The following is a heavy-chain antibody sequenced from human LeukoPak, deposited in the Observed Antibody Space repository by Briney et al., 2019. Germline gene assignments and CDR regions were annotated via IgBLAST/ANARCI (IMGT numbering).Heavy chain of an antibody. CDR2: IYYSGST. J-gene: IGHJ3*02. V-gene: IGHV4-59*01. Sequence: SETLSLTCTVSGGSISRYYWSWIRQPPGKGLQWIGYIYYSGSTNYNPSLKSRVTISVDTSKNQFSLKLSSVTAADTAVYYCARDIVYGDAFDIWGQGTMVTVSS. CDR1: GGSISRYY. D-gene: IGHD2/OR15-2a*01. CDR3: ARDIVYGDAFDI.